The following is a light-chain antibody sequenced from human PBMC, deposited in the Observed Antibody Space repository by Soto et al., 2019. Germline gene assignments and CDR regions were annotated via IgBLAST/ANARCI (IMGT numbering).Light chain of an antibody. CDR1: QGISNY. J-gene: IGKJ4*01. V-gene: IGKV1D-8*01. CDR3: QQYYRFPLT. CDR2: AAS. Sequence: VIWMTQSPSLLSASTGDRVTISCRMSQGISNYLAWYQQKPGKAPELLIYAASTLQSGVPSRFSGSGSGTDFTLTISYLQSEDFGTYYCQQYYRFPLTFGGGNKVEIK.